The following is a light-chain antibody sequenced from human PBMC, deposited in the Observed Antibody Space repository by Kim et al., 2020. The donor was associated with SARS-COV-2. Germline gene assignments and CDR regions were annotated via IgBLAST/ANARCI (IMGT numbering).Light chain of an antibody. V-gene: IGLV2-8*01. CDR1: SRDIGGYNY. CDR2: EVT. CDR3: SSYTGSSPLWV. Sequence: QSASISCTGTSRDIGGYNYVSWYQQYPGRAPKLIISEVTKRPSGVPDRFSGSRSGNTASLTVTGLQPEDEAYYYCSSYTGSSPLWVFGGGTQLTVL. J-gene: IGLJ3*02.